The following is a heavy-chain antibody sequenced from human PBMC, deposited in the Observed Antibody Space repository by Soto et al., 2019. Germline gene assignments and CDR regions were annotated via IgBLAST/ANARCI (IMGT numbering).Heavy chain of an antibody. J-gene: IGHJ5*02. CDR3: ARRFLYSSGYLGFDP. V-gene: IGHV4-34*01. CDR2: INRGGST. CDR1: GGSFSGYH. D-gene: IGHD6-19*01. Sequence: QVQLQQWGAGLLKPSETLSLTCAVYGGSFSGYHWSWIRQPPGKGLEWIGEINRGGSTYYNPSLKSRVTMSVDTSKNQFSVKLSSVTASDTAVYYCARRFLYSSGYLGFDPWGQGILVTVSS.